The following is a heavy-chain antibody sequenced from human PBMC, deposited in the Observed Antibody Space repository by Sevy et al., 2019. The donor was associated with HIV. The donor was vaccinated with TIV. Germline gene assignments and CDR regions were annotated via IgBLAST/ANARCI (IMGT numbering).Heavy chain of an antibody. CDR1: GYTFTGQY. CDR2: INPNSGGT. V-gene: IGHV1-2*02. Sequence: ASVKVSCKASGYTFTGQYIHWVRQAPGQGLEWMGWINPNSGGTNYRQDFQGRVTLTRDTSITTAYMELSGLKSDETAIYYCARDLRLRXYSXGXXXXWGQGTLVTVSS. J-gene: IGHJ4*02. D-gene: IGHD5-18*01. CDR3: ARDLRLRXYSXGXXXX.